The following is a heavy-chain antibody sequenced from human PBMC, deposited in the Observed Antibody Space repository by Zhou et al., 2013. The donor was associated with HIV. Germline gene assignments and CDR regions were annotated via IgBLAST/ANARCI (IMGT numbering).Heavy chain of an antibody. CDR2: IIPILGIA. J-gene: IGHJ4*02. Sequence: QVQLVQSGAEVKKPGSSVKVSCKASGGTFSSYAISWVRQAPGQGLEWMGRIIPILGIANYAQKFQGRVTITADKSTSTAYMELSSLRSEDTAVYYCARSPHMVQGPYADYWGQGTPGHRLL. CDR3: ARSPHMVQGPYADY. D-gene: IGHD3-10*01. CDR1: GGTFSSYA. V-gene: IGHV1-69*04.